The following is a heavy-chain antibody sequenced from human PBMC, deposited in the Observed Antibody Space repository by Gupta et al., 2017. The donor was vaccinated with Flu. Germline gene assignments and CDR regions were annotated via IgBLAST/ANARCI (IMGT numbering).Heavy chain of an antibody. J-gene: IGHJ4*02. CDR3: AKDIVIVPSASFDS. V-gene: IGHV3-23*01. Sequence: QAPGKGLEWVSTISGGGVSTYYADSVRGRFTISRDNSKNTLYLQMNSLRAEDTAVYYCAKDIVIVPSASFDSWGQGTLVTVSS. D-gene: IGHD2-2*01. CDR2: ISGGGVST.